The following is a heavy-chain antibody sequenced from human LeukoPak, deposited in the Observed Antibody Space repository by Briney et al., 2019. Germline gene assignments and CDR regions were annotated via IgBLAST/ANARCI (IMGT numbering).Heavy chain of an antibody. J-gene: IGHJ4*02. V-gene: IGHV3-30*04. CDR3: ARDQTGFCSGSSCLGSTFDY. CDR1: GFILSDYN. CDR2: ISYDGSNK. Sequence: GRSLRLSCAASGFILSDYNMHWVRQAPGKGLEWVAVISYDGSNKYYADSVKGRFTISRDNSKNTLYLQMNSLRAEDAAVYYCARDQTGFCSGSSCLGSTFDYWGQGTLVTVSS. D-gene: IGHD2-15*01.